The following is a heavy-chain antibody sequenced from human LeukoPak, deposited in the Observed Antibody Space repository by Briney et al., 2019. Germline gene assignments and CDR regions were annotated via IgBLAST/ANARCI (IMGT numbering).Heavy chain of an antibody. Sequence: GGSLRLSCAASGFTFSSYAMGWVHQAPGKGLEWVSAINGGGGRTYYADSVKGRFTISRDNSKNTLYLQMNSLRAEGTAVYYCAKGGIAAPFDYWGQGTLVTVSS. CDR1: GFTFSSYA. CDR2: INGGGGRT. J-gene: IGHJ4*02. V-gene: IGHV3-23*01. CDR3: AKGGIAAPFDY. D-gene: IGHD6-13*01.